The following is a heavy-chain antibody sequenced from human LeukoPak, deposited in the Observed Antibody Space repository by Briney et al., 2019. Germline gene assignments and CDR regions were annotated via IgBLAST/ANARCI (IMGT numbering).Heavy chain of an antibody. V-gene: IGHV4-31*03. J-gene: IGHJ5*02. Sequence: SETLSLTCTVSGGSISSGGYYWSWIRQHPGKGLEWIGYIYYSGSTYYNLSLKSRVTISVDTSKNQFSLKLSSVTAADTAVYYCARKVVPAFDPWGQGTLVTVSS. CDR2: IYYSGST. CDR3: ARKVVPAFDP. D-gene: IGHD2-2*01. CDR1: GGSISSGGYY.